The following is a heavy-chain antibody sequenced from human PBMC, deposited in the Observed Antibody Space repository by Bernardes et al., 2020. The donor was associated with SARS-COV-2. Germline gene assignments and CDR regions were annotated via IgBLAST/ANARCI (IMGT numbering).Heavy chain of an antibody. Sequence: SETLSLTCAVSGGSSSGYYWTWIRQPPGKGLAWIGEINHTGSTNYNPSLKSRVTISVDTSKNQFSLKLSSVTAADTAVYYCTMSSGWFTRTFDYWSQGTLVTVSS. D-gene: IGHD6-19*01. CDR2: INHTGST. CDR3: TMSSGWFTRTFDY. V-gene: IGHV4-34*01. J-gene: IGHJ4*02. CDR1: GGSSSGYY.